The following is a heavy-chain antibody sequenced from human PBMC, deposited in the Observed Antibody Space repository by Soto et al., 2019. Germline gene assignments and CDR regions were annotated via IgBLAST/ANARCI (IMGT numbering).Heavy chain of an antibody. CDR1: GYTFSDYY. V-gene: IGHV1-2*02. CDR3: AREQATEKPEGVDF. CDR2: INPNSGGT. D-gene: IGHD1-1*01. Sequence: ASVNVSCKASGYTFSDYYIHWVRQAPGQGLEWMGWINPNSGGTKYAPKFQGGVTMTRDTSITTAYMELSRLRSGDTAVYYCAREQATEKPEGVDFWGQGTLVTVSS. J-gene: IGHJ4*02.